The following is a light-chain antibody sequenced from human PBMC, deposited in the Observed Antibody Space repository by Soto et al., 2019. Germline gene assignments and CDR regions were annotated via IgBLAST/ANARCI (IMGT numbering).Light chain of an antibody. J-gene: IGKJ1*01. CDR1: QSVTNNY. CDR3: QQYGSSPRA. Sequence: EIVLTQSPGTLSSSPGERATLSCRASQSVTNNYLAWYQQKPGQRPRIIIYGASSRATGIPDRFSGSGSGTDFTLTISRLEPEDFAVYYCQQYGSSPRAFGQGTKVEIK. CDR2: GAS. V-gene: IGKV3-20*01.